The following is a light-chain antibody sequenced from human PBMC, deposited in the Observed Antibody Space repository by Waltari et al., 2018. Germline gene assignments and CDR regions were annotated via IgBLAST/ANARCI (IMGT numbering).Light chain of an antibody. J-gene: IGLJ3*02. Sequence: QSALTQPRSVSGSPGQSVTISCTGTSSDVVGYNFVSWYQQYPAKAPKLMIYDVNKRPSGVPDRFSGSKSGNTASLIISGLQTEDEADYYCCSYAGYYTVFGGGTKLTVL. CDR3: CSYAGYYTV. CDR2: DVN. V-gene: IGLV2-11*01. CDR1: SSDVVGYNF.